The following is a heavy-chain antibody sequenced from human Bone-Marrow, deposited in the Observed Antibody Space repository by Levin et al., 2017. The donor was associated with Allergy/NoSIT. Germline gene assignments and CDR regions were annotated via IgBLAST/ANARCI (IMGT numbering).Heavy chain of an antibody. CDR1: GFNFNNYD. J-gene: IGHJ4*02. D-gene: IGHD1-14*01. CDR3: ARDGPEKVD. Sequence: PGGSLRLSCAASGFNFNNYDMNWVRQAPGKGLEWISYISSTGTTRYYADSVKGRFTISRDEGRFAISRDNAKMSLYLQMNSLRVEDTAVYYCARDGPEKVDWGQGTLVTVSS. CDR2: ISSTGTTR. V-gene: IGHV3-48*03.